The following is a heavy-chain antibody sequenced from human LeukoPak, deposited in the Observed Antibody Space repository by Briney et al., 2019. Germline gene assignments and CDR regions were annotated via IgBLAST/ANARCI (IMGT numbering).Heavy chain of an antibody. J-gene: IGHJ4*02. CDR3: ARDLSIAVAGRVDY. V-gene: IGHV1-18*01. CDR1: GYTFTSHG. Sequence: ASVKVSCKASGYTFTSHGISWVRQAPGQGLEWMGWISAYNGNTNYAQKLQGRVTMTTDTSTSTAYMELRSLRSDDTAVYYCARDLSIAVAGRVDYWGQGTLVTVSS. CDR2: ISAYNGNT. D-gene: IGHD6-19*01.